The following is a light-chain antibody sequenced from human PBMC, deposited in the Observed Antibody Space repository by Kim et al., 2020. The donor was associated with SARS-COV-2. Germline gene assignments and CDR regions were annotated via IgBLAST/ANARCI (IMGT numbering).Light chain of an antibody. J-gene: IGLJ2*01. CDR2: GKN. CDR3: NSRDSNDNVV. CDR1: SLRTYY. Sequence: VALGQTVRITCQGDSLRTYYATWYQQKPGQAPIVVIYGKNNRPSGIPDRFSGSSSGDTASLTITGTQAGDEADYYCNSRDSNDNVVFGGGTQLTVL. V-gene: IGLV3-19*01.